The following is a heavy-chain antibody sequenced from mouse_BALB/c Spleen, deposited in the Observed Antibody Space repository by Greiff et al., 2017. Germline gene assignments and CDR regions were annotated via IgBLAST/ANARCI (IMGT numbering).Heavy chain of an antibody. Sequence: DVKLVESGGGLVKPGGSLKLSCAASGFTFSSYAMSWVRQTPEKRLEWVASISSGGSTYYPDSVKGRFTISRDNARNILYLQMSSLRSEDTAMYYCARAAYDYEGTWFAYWGQGTLVTVSA. CDR1: GFTFSSYA. D-gene: IGHD2-4*01. CDR3: ARAAYDYEGTWFAY. V-gene: IGHV5-6-5*01. J-gene: IGHJ3*01. CDR2: ISSGGST.